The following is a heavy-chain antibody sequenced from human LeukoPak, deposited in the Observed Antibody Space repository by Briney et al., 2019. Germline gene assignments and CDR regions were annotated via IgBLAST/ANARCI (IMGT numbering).Heavy chain of an antibody. CDR3: VREMATTETFDY. J-gene: IGHJ4*02. CDR2: ISYDGSNK. V-gene: IGHV3-30-3*01. Sequence: GGSLRLSCAASGFTFSSYAMHWVRQAPGKGLEWVAVISYDGSNKYYADSVKGRFTISRDNSKNTLYLQMNSLRAEDTAVYYCVREMATTETFDYWGQGALVTVSS. D-gene: IGHD5-24*01. CDR1: GFTFSSYA.